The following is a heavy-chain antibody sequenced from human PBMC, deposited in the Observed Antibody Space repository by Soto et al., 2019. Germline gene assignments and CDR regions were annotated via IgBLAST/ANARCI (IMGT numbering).Heavy chain of an antibody. CDR2: INYSGST. CDR3: ASSSLYGIDV. Sequence: AETLSLTCTVSGGSISSYYWSWIRQPPGKGLEWVGYINYSGSTNYNPSLKSRVTISVDKSKNQFSLKVGSVTAADTAVYYCASSSLYGIDVWGQGTTVTVSS. CDR1: GGSISSYY. V-gene: IGHV4-59*08. J-gene: IGHJ6*02.